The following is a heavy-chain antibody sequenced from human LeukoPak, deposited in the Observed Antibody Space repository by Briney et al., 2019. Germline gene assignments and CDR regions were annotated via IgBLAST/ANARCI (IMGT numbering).Heavy chain of an antibody. V-gene: IGHV3-48*03. CDR3: AKPPEVGATVGYFDY. CDR1: GFTFSNYE. J-gene: IGHJ4*02. CDR2: ISSSGSTI. Sequence: GGSLRLSCVGSGFTFSNYEMNWVRQAPGKGLEWVSYISSSGSTIYYADSVKGRFTISRDNAKNSLYLQMNSLRAEDTAMYYCAKPPEVGATVGYFDYWGQGTLVTVSS. D-gene: IGHD1-26*01.